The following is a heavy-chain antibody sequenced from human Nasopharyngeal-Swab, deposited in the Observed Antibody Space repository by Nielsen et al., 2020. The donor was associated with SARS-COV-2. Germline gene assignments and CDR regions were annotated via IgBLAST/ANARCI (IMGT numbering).Heavy chain of an antibody. Sequence: VRQMPGKGLEWVAVISYDGSNKYYADSVKGRFTISRDNSKNTLYLQMNSLRAEDTAVYYCAKGSGWYVGYFDYWGQGTLVTVSS. CDR3: AKGSGWYVGYFDY. D-gene: IGHD6-19*01. CDR2: ISYDGSNK. V-gene: IGHV3-30*18. J-gene: IGHJ4*02.